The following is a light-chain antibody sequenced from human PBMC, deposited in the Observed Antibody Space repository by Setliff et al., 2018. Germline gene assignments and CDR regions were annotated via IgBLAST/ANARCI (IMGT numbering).Light chain of an antibody. J-gene: IGLJ1*01. Sequence: QSVLTQPASVPGSLGQSITISCTGTSSDAGGYDHVSWYQQHPGKAPKLMIYDVSQRPSGVSNRFSGSKSGNTASLTISGLQAEDGADYYCSSYTITTAYVLGTGTKVTVL. V-gene: IGLV2-14*01. CDR3: SSYTITTAYV. CDR2: DVS. CDR1: SSDAGGYDH.